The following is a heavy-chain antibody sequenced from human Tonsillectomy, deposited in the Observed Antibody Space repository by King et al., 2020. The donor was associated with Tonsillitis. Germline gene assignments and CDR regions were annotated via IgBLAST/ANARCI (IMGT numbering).Heavy chain of an antibody. CDR2: INHSGST. V-gene: IGHV4-34*01. Sequence: VQLQQWGAGLLKPSETLSLTCAVYGGSFSGYYWSWIRQPPGKGLEWIGEINHSGSTNYNPSLKSRVTISVDTSKNQFSLKLSSVTAADTAVYYCARGRLTGAPRGWPRRRTPNRFDPWGQGTLVTVSS. D-gene: IGHD6-19*01. J-gene: IGHJ5*02. CDR1: GGSFSGYY. CDR3: ARGRLTGAPRGWPRRRTPNRFDP.